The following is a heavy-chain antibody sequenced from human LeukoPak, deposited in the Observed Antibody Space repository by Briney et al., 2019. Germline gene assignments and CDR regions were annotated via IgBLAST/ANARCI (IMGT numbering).Heavy chain of an antibody. CDR2: IYYSGST. Sequence: PSQTLSLTCTVSGGSISSGGYYWSWIRQHPGKGLEWIGYIYYSGSTYYNPSLKSRVTISVDTSKNQSSLKLSSVTAADTAVYYCARGQGGYSGYDYYYYYYMDVWGKGTTVTVSS. D-gene: IGHD5-12*01. CDR3: ARGQGGYSGYDYYYYYYMDV. J-gene: IGHJ6*03. V-gene: IGHV4-31*03. CDR1: GGSISSGGYY.